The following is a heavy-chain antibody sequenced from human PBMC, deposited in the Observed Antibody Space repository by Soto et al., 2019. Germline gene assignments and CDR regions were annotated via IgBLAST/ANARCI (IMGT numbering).Heavy chain of an antibody. J-gene: IGHJ4*02. V-gene: IGHV4-30-4*01. CDR2: IYYSGST. Sequence: PSETLSLTCTVSGGSISSGDYYWSWIRQPPGKGLEWIGYIYYSGSTYYNPSLKSRVTISVDTSKNQFSLKLSSVTAADTAVYYCARDRVGYDILTGYYHDRFDYWGQGTLVTVSS. D-gene: IGHD3-9*01. CDR1: GGSISSGDYY. CDR3: ARDRVGYDILTGYYHDRFDY.